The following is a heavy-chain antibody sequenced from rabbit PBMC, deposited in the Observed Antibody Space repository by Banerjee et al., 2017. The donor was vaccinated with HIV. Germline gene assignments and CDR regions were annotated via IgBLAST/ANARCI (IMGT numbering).Heavy chain of an antibody. CDR2: IYTGSSGSP. V-gene: IGHV1S45*01. CDR3: ARDLAGVIGWNFNL. Sequence: QEQLEESGGDLVKPEGSLTLTCKASGLDLSSSYLIYWVRQAPGKGLEWIGCIYTGSSGSPYYANWAKGRFTISKTSSTTVTLQMTSLTAADTATYFCARDLAGVIGWNFNLWGPGTLVTVS. D-gene: IGHD4-1*01. J-gene: IGHJ4*01. CDR1: GLDLSSSYL.